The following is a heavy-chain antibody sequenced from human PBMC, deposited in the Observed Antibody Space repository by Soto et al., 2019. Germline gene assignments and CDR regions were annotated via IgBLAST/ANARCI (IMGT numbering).Heavy chain of an antibody. V-gene: IGHV3-33*01. CDR3: ARDWVPYYDFWSGYYYYGMDV. D-gene: IGHD3-3*01. Sequence: GGSLRLSCAASGFTFSSYGMHWVRQAPGKGLEWVAVIWYDGSNKYYADSVKGRFTISRGNSKNTLYLQMNSLRAEDTAVYYCARDWVPYYDFWSGYYYYGMDVWGQGTTVTVSS. CDR1: GFTFSSYG. CDR2: IWYDGSNK. J-gene: IGHJ6*02.